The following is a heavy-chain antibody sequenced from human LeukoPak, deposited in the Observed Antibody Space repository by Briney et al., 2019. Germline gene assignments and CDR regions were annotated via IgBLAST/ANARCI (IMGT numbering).Heavy chain of an antibody. CDR3: ARETGAGPADY. D-gene: IGHD6-19*01. CDR2: IYTSGST. V-gene: IGHV4-4*07. J-gene: IGHJ4*02. CDR1: GGSISSYY. Sequence: SETLSLTCTVSGGSISSYYWSWLRQPAGKGLEWIGRIYTSGSTKYNPSLMSRVTISVDTSKTQFSLTLSSVTAADTAVYYCARETGAGPADYWGQGTLVTVSS.